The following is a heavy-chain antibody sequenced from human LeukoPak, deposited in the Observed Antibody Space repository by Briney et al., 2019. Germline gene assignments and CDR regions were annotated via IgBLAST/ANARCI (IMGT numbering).Heavy chain of an antibody. J-gene: IGHJ4*02. D-gene: IGHD3-3*01. Sequence: PNSGGTNYAQKFQGRVTMTRDTSISTAYMELSRLRSDDTAVYYCARVTTIFGVVTILDYWGQGTLVTVSS. V-gene: IGHV1-2*02. CDR2: PNSGGT. CDR3: ARVTTIFGVVTILDY.